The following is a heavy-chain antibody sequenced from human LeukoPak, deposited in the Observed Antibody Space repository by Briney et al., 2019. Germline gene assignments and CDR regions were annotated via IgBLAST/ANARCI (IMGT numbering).Heavy chain of an antibody. CDR2: INPSGGST. J-gene: IGHJ4*02. CDR3: AREYYGGNSVQFDY. Sequence: GESLKISCKASGYTFTSYYMHWVRQAPGQGLEWMGIINPSGGSTSYAQKFQGRVTMTRDTSTSTVYMELSSLRSEDTAVYYCAREYYGGNSVQFDYWGQGTLVTVSS. D-gene: IGHD4-23*01. V-gene: IGHV1-46*01. CDR1: GYTFTSYY.